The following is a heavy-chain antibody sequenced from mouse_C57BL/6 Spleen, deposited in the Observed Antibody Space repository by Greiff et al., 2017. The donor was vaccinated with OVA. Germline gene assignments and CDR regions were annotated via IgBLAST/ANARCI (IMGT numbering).Heavy chain of an antibody. CDR2: IYPGDGDT. Sequence: QVQLQQSGAELVKPGASVKISCKASGYAFSSYWMNWVKQRPGKGLEWIGQIYPGDGDTNYNGKFKGKATLTADKSSSTAYMQLSSLTSEDSAVYFCARDDDTTVAHYFDYWGQGTTLTVSS. CDR3: ARDDDTTVAHYFDY. CDR1: GYAFSSYW. V-gene: IGHV1-80*01. J-gene: IGHJ2*01. D-gene: IGHD1-1*01.